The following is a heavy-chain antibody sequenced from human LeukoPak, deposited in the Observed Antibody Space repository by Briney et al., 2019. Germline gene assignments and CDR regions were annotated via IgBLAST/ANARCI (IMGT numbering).Heavy chain of an antibody. J-gene: IGHJ5*02. V-gene: IGHV4-30-2*01. CDR1: GGSISSGGDS. CDR3: ARGSVWFGGNWFDP. CDR2: IYYSGST. D-gene: IGHD3-10*01. Sequence: SETLSLTCAVSGGSISSGGDSWSWIRQPPGKGLEWIGHIYYSGSTYYNPSLKSRVTMSVDRSKNQFSLKLSSVTAADTAVYYCARGSVWFGGNWFDPWGQGTLVTVSS.